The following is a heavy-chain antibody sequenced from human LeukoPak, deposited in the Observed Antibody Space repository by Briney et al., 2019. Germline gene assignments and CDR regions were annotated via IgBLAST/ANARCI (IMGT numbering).Heavy chain of an antibody. Sequence: PGGSLRLSCAASGFTFSSYWMSWVRQAPGKGLEWVANIKQDGSEKYYVDSVKGRFTISRDNAKNSLYLQMNSLRAEDTAVYYCASVAVAGGGAFIGYYYYYMDVWGRGTTVTVSS. D-gene: IGHD6-19*01. CDR3: ASVAVAGGGAFIGYYYYYMDV. V-gene: IGHV3-7*01. J-gene: IGHJ6*03. CDR2: IKQDGSEK. CDR1: GFTFSSYW.